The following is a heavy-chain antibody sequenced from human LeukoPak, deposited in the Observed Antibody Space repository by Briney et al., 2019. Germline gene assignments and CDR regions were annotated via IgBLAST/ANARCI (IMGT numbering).Heavy chain of an antibody. D-gene: IGHD5-24*01. CDR3: AKGRDGLYYFDY. V-gene: IGHV3-23*01. Sequence: GGSLRLSCAASGFTFTSYAMSWVRQAPGKGLEWVSGIAGSGAGTYYADSVKGRFTISRDNSKNTLYLQMNSLRAEDTAVYFCAKGRDGLYYFDYWGQGTLVTVSS. CDR2: IAGSGAGT. J-gene: IGHJ4*02. CDR1: GFTFTSYA.